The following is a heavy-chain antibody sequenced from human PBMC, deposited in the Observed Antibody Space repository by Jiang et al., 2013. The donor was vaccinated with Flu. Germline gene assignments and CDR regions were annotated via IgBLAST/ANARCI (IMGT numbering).Heavy chain of an antibody. V-gene: IGHV4-59*08. CDR2: LLHGGT. CDR3: ARSPGYYFDQ. Sequence: SLTCTVSVAPSIITTGVGSGSPQKGTGMDWLYLLHGGTNYNPSLKSRLTISVDTSNNHFSLKLNSVTAADTAVYYCARSPGYYFDQWGPGEPLVTVSS. J-gene: IGHJ4*02. CDR1: VAPSIITT.